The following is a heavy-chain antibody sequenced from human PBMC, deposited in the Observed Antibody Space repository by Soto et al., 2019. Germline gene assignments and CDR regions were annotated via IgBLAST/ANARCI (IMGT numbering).Heavy chain of an antibody. V-gene: IGHV3-74*01. CDR3: TRDLGAPGDY. D-gene: IGHD1-26*01. Sequence: EVQLVESGGGLVQPGGSLRLSCAASGFTFSGHWMHWVRQVPGKGLVWVSHINSDGSSTSYADSVKGRFTISRDNAKNTLYLQMNSLRAEDTAVYYCTRDLGAPGDYWGQGTLVTVSS. J-gene: IGHJ4*02. CDR1: GFTFSGHW. CDR2: INSDGSST.